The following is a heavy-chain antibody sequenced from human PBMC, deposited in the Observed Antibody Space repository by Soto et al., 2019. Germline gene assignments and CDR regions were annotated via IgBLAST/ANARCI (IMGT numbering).Heavy chain of an antibody. CDR1: GFTFSGSA. Sequence: EVQLVESGGGLVQPGGSLKLSCAASGFTFSGSAVHWVRQASGKGLEWVGRIRSKANNYATVYAASVKGRFTISRDDSKNTAYLQMNSLKTEATAVYYCTRHAVQYCGGDCYLLPYFDLWGRGTLVTVSS. D-gene: IGHD2-21*02. J-gene: IGHJ2*01. CDR2: IRSKANNYAT. CDR3: TRHAVQYCGGDCYLLPYFDL. V-gene: IGHV3-73*02.